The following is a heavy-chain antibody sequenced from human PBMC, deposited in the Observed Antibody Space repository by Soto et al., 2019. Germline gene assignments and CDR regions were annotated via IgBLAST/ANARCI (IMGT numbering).Heavy chain of an antibody. CDR3: AKALGELSPESYDH. CDR1: GFTFSSYG. CDR2: ISYDGSNQ. D-gene: IGHD3-16*02. V-gene: IGHV3-30*18. J-gene: IGHJ4*02. Sequence: QVQLVESGGGVVQPGRSLRLSCAASGFTFSSYGMHWVRQAPGKGLEWVAIISYDGSNQYYADSVKGRFTISRDNSKNTLYLQMKSLGTEDTAVYYCAKALGELSPESYDHWGQGVLVTVSS.